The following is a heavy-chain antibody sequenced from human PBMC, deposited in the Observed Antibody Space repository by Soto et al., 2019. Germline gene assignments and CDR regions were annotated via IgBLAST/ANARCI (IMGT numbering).Heavy chain of an antibody. CDR2: INPNSGGT. Sequence: GASVKVSCKASGYTFTGYYMHWVRQAPGQGLEWMGWINPNSGGTNYAQKFQGWVTMTRDTSISTAYMELSRLRSDGTAVYYCVRSPPNTLKLDYWGQGTLVTVSS. CDR1: GYTFTGYY. D-gene: IGHD2-15*01. J-gene: IGHJ4*02. V-gene: IGHV1-2*04. CDR3: VRSPPNTLKLDY.